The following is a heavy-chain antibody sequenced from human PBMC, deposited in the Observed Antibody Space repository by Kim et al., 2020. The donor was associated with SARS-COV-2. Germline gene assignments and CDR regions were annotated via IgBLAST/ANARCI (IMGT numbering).Heavy chain of an antibody. Sequence: VIGRFTISRDDSNNTLYLQMNSLKTEDTAVYYCTTVGFVYYYDSSGYFDYWGQGTLVTVSS. J-gene: IGHJ4*02. V-gene: IGHV3-15*01. D-gene: IGHD3-22*01. CDR3: TTVGFVYYYDSSGYFDY.